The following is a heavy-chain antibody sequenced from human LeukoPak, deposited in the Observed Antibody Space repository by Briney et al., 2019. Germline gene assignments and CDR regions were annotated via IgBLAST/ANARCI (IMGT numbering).Heavy chain of an antibody. V-gene: IGHV4-59*08. Sequence: PSETLSLTCTVSGGSISSYDWSWIRQPPGKGLEWIGYIYYRGSTSYNPSLKSRVTISVDTSKDQFSLKMNSVTAADTAVYYCARYQISGGAFDIWGQGTTVTVSS. D-gene: IGHD2-2*01. J-gene: IGHJ3*02. CDR2: IYYRGST. CDR3: ARYQISGGAFDI. CDR1: GGSISSYD.